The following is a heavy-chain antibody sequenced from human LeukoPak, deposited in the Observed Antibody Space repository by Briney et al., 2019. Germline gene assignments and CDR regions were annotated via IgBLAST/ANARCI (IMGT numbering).Heavy chain of an antibody. V-gene: IGHV4-4*08. Sequence: SETLSLTCTVSGGSISSYYWSWIRQPPGKGLECIGYISSSGSTNYNPSLESRVTISKDMSKNQFSLKLSSVAAADTALYFCARLIYNTYTNNWRFDYWGQGTLVTISS. CDR3: ARLIYNTYTNNWRFDY. J-gene: IGHJ4*02. CDR2: ISSSGST. CDR1: GGSISSYY. D-gene: IGHD1-1*01.